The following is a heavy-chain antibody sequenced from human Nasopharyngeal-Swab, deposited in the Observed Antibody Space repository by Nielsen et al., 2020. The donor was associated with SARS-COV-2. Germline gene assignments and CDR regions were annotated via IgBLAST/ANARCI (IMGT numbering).Heavy chain of an antibody. CDR1: GGSFSGYY. J-gene: IGHJ4*02. D-gene: IGHD6-19*01. Sequence: SETLSLTCAVYGGSFSGYYWIWIRQPPGKGLEWIGEINHSGSTNYNPSLKSRVTISVNTSKKKFSLKLRSVTAADTALYYCARGTGIAVAGSVWGQGTLVTVSS. CDR3: ARGTGIAVAGSV. CDR2: INHSGST. V-gene: IGHV4-34*01.